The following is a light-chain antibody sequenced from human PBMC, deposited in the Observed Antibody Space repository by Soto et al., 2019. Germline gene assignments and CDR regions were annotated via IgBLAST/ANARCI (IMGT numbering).Light chain of an antibody. CDR2: EVS. Sequence: QSLLTHPRSASXSPGHSVTXSCTGTSSDVGGYNYVPWYQQHPGNAPNLMIYEVSKRPSGVPDRFSGSKSGNTASLTVSGLQAEDEADYYCSSYAGSNTLYVFGTGTKVTVL. J-gene: IGLJ1*01. CDR3: SSYAGSNTLYV. CDR1: SSDVGGYNY. V-gene: IGLV2-8*01.